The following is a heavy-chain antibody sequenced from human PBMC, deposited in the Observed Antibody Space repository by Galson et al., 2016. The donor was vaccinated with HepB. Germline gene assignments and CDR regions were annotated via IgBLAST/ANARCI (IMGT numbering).Heavy chain of an antibody. CDR1: GFSLDDYA. CDR3: AKDKGYSSGLADAFDI. J-gene: IGHJ3*02. CDR2: INWNSKDI. D-gene: IGHD6-19*01. V-gene: IGHV3-9*01. Sequence: SLRLSCAASGFSLDDYAMHWVRQAPGKGLEWVSGINWNSKDIGYADSVKGRFTISRDNAKNSLSLQMNSLRAEDTALYYCAKDKGYSSGLADAFDIWGRGTRVTVSS.